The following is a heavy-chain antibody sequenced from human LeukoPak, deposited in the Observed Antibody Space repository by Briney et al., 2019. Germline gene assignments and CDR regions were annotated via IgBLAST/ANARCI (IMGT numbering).Heavy chain of an antibody. Sequence: SETLSLTCAVYGGSFSGYYWSWIRQPPGKGLEWIGEINHSGSTNYNPSLKSRVTISVDTSKNQFSLKLSSVTAADTAVYYCARFGAYGGTTYYFDYWGQGTLATVSS. J-gene: IGHJ4*02. D-gene: IGHD4-23*01. CDR1: GGSFSGYY. CDR2: INHSGST. V-gene: IGHV4-34*01. CDR3: ARFGAYGGTTYYFDY.